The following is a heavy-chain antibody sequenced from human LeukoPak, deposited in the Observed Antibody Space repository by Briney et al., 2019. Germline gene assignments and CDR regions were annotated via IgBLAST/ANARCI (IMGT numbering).Heavy chain of an antibody. CDR3: ARETELLANPQYYFFTDV. Sequence: PSETLSLTCAINGGSFSGYYVTWIRQAPGKGLEWIGEINPRGSTIHNPSLKSRVTISLDTSKNQFSLKLSSVTAADTAVYYCARETELLANPQYYFFTDVWGKGTTVTVSS. D-gene: IGHD2-15*01. CDR1: GGSFSGYY. CDR2: INPRGST. V-gene: IGHV4-34*01. J-gene: IGHJ6*03.